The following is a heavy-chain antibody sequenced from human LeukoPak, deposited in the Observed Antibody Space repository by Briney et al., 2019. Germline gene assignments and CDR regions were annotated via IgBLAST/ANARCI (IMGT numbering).Heavy chain of an antibody. J-gene: IGHJ4*02. CDR1: GYSFTSYW. Sequence: GESLKISCKGSGYSFTSYWIGWVRQMPGKGLEWMGIIYPRDSDTTYSPSFQGQVTLSADNSISTAYLQWNSLKAADTAMYYCARGSSLVEYWGQGSLVTVSS. V-gene: IGHV5-51*01. CDR3: ARGSSLVEY. CDR2: IYPRDSDT.